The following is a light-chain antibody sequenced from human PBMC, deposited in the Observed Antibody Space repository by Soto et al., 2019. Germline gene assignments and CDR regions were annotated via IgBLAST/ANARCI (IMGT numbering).Light chain of an antibody. CDR3: QESYSMPYT. CDR1: QTISVD. Sequence: DIRMTQSPSSLSASIGDRITITCRASQTISVDLNWYQQKPGRVPTLLISAASTLHIGVPSRFVGSGSGTDFTLTISGLQPEDFATYYCQESYSMPYTFGQGTKVDIK. J-gene: IGKJ2*01. CDR2: AAS. V-gene: IGKV1-39*01.